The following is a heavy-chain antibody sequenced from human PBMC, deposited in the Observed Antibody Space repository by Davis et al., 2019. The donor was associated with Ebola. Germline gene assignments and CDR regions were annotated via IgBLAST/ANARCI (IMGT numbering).Heavy chain of an antibody. CDR2: ISAYNGNT. J-gene: IGHJ6*02. D-gene: IGHD3-9*01. CDR1: GGTFSSYT. CDR3: ARARGSLRYFDWSSYYYYGMDV. V-gene: IGHV1-18*01. Sequence: AASVKVSCKASGGTFSSYTISWVRQAPGQGLEWMGWISAYNGNTNYAQKLQGRVTMTTDTSTSTAYMELRSLRSDDTAVYYCARARGSLRYFDWSSYYYYGMDVWGQGTTVTVSS.